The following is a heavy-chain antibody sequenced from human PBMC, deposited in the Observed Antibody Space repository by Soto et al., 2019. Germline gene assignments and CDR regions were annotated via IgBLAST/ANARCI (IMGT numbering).Heavy chain of an antibody. CDR2: INPNSGGT. Sequence: ASVKVSCKASGYTFTGYYMHWVRQAPGQGLEWMGWINPNSGGTNYAQKFQGWVTMTRDTSISTAYMELSRLRSDDTAVYYCARERPTYYDSLTAETYGMDVWGQGTTVTVSS. J-gene: IGHJ6*02. V-gene: IGHV1-2*04. CDR3: ARERPTYYDSLTAETYGMDV. CDR1: GYTFTGYY. D-gene: IGHD3-9*01.